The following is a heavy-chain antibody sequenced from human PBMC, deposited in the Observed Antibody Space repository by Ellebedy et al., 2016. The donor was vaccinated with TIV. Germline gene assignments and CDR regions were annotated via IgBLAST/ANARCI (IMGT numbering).Heavy chain of an antibody. D-gene: IGHD5-24*01. V-gene: IGHV3-74*01. J-gene: IGHJ4*02. CDR1: GFTFSSYW. Sequence: GESLKISCAASGFTFSSYWTHWVRQAPGKGLVWVSRNNRDGSSTSYPDSVKGRFTISRDNAKNTLYLQMNRLRAEDTAGYYCAKSRDGYNFTGDYWGQGTLVTVSS. CDR3: AKSRDGYNFTGDY. CDR2: NNRDGSST.